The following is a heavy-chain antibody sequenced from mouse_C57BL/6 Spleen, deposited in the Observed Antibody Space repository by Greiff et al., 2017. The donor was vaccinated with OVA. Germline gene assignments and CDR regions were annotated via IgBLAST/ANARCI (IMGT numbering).Heavy chain of an antibody. Sequence: VQLQQPGAELVRPGSSVKLSCKASGYTFTSYWMDWVKQRPGQGLEWIGNIHPSDSETHYNQKFKDKATLTVDKSSSTAYMQLSSLTSEDSAVYYCVDYDGRDWGKGTTLTVSS. J-gene: IGHJ2*01. CDR3: VDYDGRD. CDR1: GYTFTSYW. CDR2: IHPSDSET. D-gene: IGHD2-3*01. V-gene: IGHV1-61*01.